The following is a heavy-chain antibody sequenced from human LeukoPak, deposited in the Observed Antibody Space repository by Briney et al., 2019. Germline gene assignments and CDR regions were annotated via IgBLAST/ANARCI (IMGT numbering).Heavy chain of an antibody. CDR3: ARDKGTYFDY. D-gene: IGHD1-7*01. V-gene: IGHV3-30*03. Sequence: GGSLRLSCAASGFTFSSYGMHWVRQAPGKGLEWVAVISYDGSNKYYADSVKGRFTISRDNSKNTLYLQMNSLRAEDTAVYYCARDKGTYFDYWGQGTLVTVSS. J-gene: IGHJ4*02. CDR2: ISYDGSNK. CDR1: GFTFSSYG.